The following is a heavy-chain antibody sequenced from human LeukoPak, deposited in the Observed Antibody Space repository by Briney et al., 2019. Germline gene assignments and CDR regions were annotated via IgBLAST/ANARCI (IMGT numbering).Heavy chain of an antibody. V-gene: IGHV4-39*07. CDR3: ARGGSYYVN. J-gene: IGHJ4*02. D-gene: IGHD1-26*01. CDR2: MHYSGST. CDR1: GDSISSSSYY. Sequence: PSETLSLTCTVSGDSISSSSYYWGWIRQPPGKGLEWIGSMHYSGSTYYNPSLKSRVTISVDTSKNQFSLKLSSVTAADTAVYYCARGGSYYVNWGQGTLVTVSS.